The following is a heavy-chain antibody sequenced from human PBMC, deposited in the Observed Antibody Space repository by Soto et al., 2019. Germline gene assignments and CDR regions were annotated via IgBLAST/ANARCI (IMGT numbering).Heavy chain of an antibody. CDR1: GYTFTSYG. V-gene: IGHV1-18*01. CDR2: ISAYNGNT. Sequence: QVQLVQSGAEVKKPGASVKVSCKASGYTFTSYGISWVRQAPGQGLEWMGWISAYNGNTNYAQKLQGRVTMTTDTSTSTAYMELRSVRSDDTAVYYCARDLTPAPTVSSWYPHAFFDYWGQGTLVTVSS. J-gene: IGHJ4*02. D-gene: IGHD6-13*01. CDR3: ARDLTPAPTVSSWYPHAFFDY.